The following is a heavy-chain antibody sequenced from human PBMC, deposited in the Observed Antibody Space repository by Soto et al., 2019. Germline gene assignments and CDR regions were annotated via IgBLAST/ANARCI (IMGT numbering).Heavy chain of an antibody. CDR2: IDWDDDK. CDR1: GFSLSTSGMR. J-gene: IGHJ5*02. CDR3: ARSIVAAGKRWVDP. V-gene: IGHV2-70*04. D-gene: IGHD6-13*01. Sequence: SGPTLVNPTPPLTLTCTFSGFSLSTSGMRVSWIRQPPGKALEWLARIDWDDDKLYSTSLKTRLTISKDTSKIQVVLTMTNMDPVDTATYYCARSIVAAGKRWVDPWGQGTLVTVS.